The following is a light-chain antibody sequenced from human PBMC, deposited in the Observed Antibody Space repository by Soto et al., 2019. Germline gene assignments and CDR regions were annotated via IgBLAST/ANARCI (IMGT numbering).Light chain of an antibody. J-gene: IGKJ5*01. CDR2: GAS. CDR1: QSVRGN. CDR3: QQYNNWPFIT. V-gene: IGKV3-15*01. Sequence: EIVMTQSPATLSVSPGERATLSCRASQSVRGNLAWYQQRPGQSPRLLLYGASSRATGIPARFSGSGSGTECTHSISSLQSEDFAVYYCQQYNNWPFITFGQGTRLEIK.